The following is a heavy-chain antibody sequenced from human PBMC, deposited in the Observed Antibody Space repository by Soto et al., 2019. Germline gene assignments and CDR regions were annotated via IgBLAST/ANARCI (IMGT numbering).Heavy chain of an antibody. J-gene: IGHJ6*01. D-gene: IGHD3-10*01. V-gene: IGHV1-69*13. Sequence: ASVKVSCKASGGTFSSYAISWVRQAPLQGLEWMVGIIPIFGTANYAQKFQGRVTITADESTSTAYMELSSLRSEDTAVYYCARVRKIRRVITNYYYCYGMDVWGQGTTVTVSS. CDR1: GGTFSSYA. CDR3: ARVRKIRRVITNYYYCYGMDV. CDR2: IIPIFGTA.